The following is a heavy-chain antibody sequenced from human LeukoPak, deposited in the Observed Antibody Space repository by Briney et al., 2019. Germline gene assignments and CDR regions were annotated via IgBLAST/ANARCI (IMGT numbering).Heavy chain of an antibody. CDR2: IRYDGSNK. J-gene: IGHJ4*02. D-gene: IGHD3-10*01. V-gene: IGHV3-30*02. Sequence: GGSLRLSCAASGFTFSSYGMHWVRQAPGKGLEWVAFIRYDGSNKYYADSVKGRFTISRDNSKNTLYLQMNSLRAEDTAVYYCARDQAGSGHYADYWGQGTLVTVSS. CDR1: GFTFSSYG. CDR3: ARDQAGSGHYADY.